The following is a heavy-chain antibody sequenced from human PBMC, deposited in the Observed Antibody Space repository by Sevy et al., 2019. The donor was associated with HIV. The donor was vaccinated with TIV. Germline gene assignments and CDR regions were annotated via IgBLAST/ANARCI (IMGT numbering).Heavy chain of an antibody. J-gene: IGHJ4*02. Sequence: GGSLRLSCAASGFSFSSYGMHWVRQAPGKGLEWMSYIQYDGSNKDYADSVKGRFTISRDNSKNTLYLQMNSLRVTDTAVFYCGKEGGGEGGDHWGQGTLVTVSS. D-gene: IGHD2-21*01. CDR2: IQYDGSNK. CDR1: GFSFSSYG. V-gene: IGHV3-30*02. CDR3: GKEGGGEGGDH.